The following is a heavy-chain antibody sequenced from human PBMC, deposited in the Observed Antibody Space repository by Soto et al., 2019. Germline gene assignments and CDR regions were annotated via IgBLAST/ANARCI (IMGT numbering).Heavy chain of an antibody. CDR3: ARGHYCTSSSCYYWFDP. CDR2: TYYRSKWYN. D-gene: IGHD2-2*01. J-gene: IGHJ5*02. V-gene: IGHV6-1*01. Sequence: SQTLSLTCVISGDSVSRNSAAWNWIRQYPSRGLEWLGRTYYRSKWYNDYAVSVKSRITINPDTSKNQFYLQLNSVSPEDTAVYYCARGHYCTSSSCYYWFDPWGQGTMVTVSS. CDR1: GDSVSRNSAA.